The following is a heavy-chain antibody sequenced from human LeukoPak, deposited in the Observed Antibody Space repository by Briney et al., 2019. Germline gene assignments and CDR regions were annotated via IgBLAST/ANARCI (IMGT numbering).Heavy chain of an antibody. Sequence: ASVKVSCNASGYTFTSYAMHWVRQAPGQRLEWMGWINAGNGNTKYSQKFQGRVTITRDTSASTAYMELSSLRSEDTAVYYCARDGEVNSGYGTRGDYWGQGTLVTVSS. J-gene: IGHJ4*02. CDR1: GYTFTSYA. D-gene: IGHD5-12*01. CDR2: INAGNGNT. V-gene: IGHV1-3*01. CDR3: ARDGEVNSGYGTRGDY.